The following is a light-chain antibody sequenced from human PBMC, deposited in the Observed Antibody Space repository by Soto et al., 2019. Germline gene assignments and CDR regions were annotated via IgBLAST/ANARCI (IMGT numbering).Light chain of an antibody. Sequence: QSALTQPPSASGSPGQSVTISCTGTSIDVGAYNYVSWYQQHAGKAPKLVIYEVTKRPSGVPDRFSGSKSANTASLTVSGLQAEDEADYYCSSFASSNTWVFGGGTQLTVL. CDR2: EVT. CDR3: SSFASSNTWV. J-gene: IGLJ3*02. V-gene: IGLV2-8*01. CDR1: SIDVGAYNY.